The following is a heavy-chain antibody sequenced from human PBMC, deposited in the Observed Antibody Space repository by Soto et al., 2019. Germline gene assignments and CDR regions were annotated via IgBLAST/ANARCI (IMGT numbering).Heavy chain of an antibody. J-gene: IGHJ6*02. CDR1: GFTFSSYG. D-gene: IGHD2-2*01. Sequence: QVQLVESGGGVVQPGRSLRLSCAASGFTFSSYGMHWVRQAPGKGLEWVAVISYDGSNKYYADSVKGRFTISRDNSKNTLYLQMNSLRAEDTAVYYCARQGGYCSSTICYYGMDVWGQGTTVTVSS. CDR2: ISYDGSNK. CDR3: ARQGGYCSSTICYYGMDV. V-gene: IGHV3-30*03.